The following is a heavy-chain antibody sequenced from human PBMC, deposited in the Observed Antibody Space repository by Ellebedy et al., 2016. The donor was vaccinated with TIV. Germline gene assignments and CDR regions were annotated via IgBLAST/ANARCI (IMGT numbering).Heavy chain of an antibody. CDR2: IKQDGSEK. CDR1: GFTFSSYW. V-gene: IGHV3-7*01. Sequence: GESLKISXAASGFTFSSYWMSWVRQAPGKGLEWVANIKQDGSEKYYVDSVKGRFTISRDNAKNSLYLQMNNLRAEDTAVYFCARGHYGMDVWGQGTTVTVSS. J-gene: IGHJ6*02. CDR3: ARGHYGMDV. D-gene: IGHD3-10*01.